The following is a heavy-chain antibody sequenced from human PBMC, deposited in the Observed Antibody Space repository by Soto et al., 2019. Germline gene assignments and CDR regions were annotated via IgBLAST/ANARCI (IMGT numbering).Heavy chain of an antibody. V-gene: IGHV4-39*01. J-gene: IGHJ4*02. CDR2: VYYRGNA. D-gene: IGHD3-9*01. CDR1: DDSINSDKYY. Sequence: SETLSLTCSVSDDSINSDKYYWGWIRQPPGKSLEWIGSVYYRGNAYYNPSLQTRVTISLDKSKSQFSLKLYSVTAADSSLYFCARLEGLATISYYFDFWGPGALVTVSS. CDR3: ARLEGLATISYYFDF.